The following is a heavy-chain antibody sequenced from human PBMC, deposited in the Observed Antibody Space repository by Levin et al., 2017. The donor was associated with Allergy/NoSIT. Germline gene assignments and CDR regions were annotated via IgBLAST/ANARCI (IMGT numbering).Heavy chain of an antibody. Sequence: GGSLRLSCAASGFTFDDYAMHWVRQAPGKGLEWVSGISWNSGSIGYADSVKGRFTISRDNAKNSLYLQMNSLRAEDTALYYCAKGFSGYDDEDFDYWGQGTLVTVSS. CDR1: GFTFDDYA. J-gene: IGHJ4*02. D-gene: IGHD3-22*01. V-gene: IGHV3-9*01. CDR2: ISWNSGSI. CDR3: AKGFSGYDDEDFDY.